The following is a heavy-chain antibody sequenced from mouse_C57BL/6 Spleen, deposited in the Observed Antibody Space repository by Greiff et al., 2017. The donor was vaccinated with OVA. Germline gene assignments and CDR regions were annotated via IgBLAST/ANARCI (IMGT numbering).Heavy chain of an antibody. J-gene: IGHJ2*01. D-gene: IGHD1-1*01. Sequence: QVQLQQPGAELVMPGASVKLSCKASGYTFTSYWMHWVKQRPGQGLEWIGEIDPSDSYTNYNQKFKGKSTLTVDKSSSTAYMQLSSLTSEDSAVYYCARGSCPYYGSSPYFDYWGQGTTLTVSS. CDR1: GYTFTSYW. CDR2: IDPSDSYT. CDR3: ARGSCPYYGSSPYFDY. V-gene: IGHV1-69*01.